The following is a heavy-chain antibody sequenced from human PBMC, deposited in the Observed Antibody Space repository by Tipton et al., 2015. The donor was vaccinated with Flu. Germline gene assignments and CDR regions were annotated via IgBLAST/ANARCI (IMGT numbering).Heavy chain of an antibody. J-gene: IGHJ1*01. CDR3: ARTGYSSSWLYFQH. CDR1: GGSISSYY. Sequence: TLSLTCTVSGGSISSYYWAWIRQPAGKGLEWIGCIYSSGSTYYNPSLKSRVTISLDTSKNQFSLKLSSVTAADTAVYYCARTGYSSSWLYFQHWGQGTLVTVSS. D-gene: IGHD6-13*01. V-gene: IGHV4-4*07. CDR2: IYSSGST.